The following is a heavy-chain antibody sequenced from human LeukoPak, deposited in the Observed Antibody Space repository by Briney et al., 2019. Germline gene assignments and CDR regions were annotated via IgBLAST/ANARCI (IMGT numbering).Heavy chain of an antibody. CDR1: GFTFSSYA. CDR3: ARWSPQSYGKYYLDS. D-gene: IGHD1-26*01. Sequence: GGPLRLSCAASGFTFSSYAMSWVRQAPGKGLEWVSAISGSGGSTYYADSVKGRFTISRDNSKNTLYLQMNSLSAEDTAVYYCARWSPQSYGKYYLDSWGQGTLVTVSS. CDR2: ISGSGGST. V-gene: IGHV3-23*01. J-gene: IGHJ4*02.